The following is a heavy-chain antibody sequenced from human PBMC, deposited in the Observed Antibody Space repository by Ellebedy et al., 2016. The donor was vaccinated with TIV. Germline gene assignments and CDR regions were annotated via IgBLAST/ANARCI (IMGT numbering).Heavy chain of an antibody. V-gene: IGHV2-5*01. Sequence: SGPTLVNPTQILTLTCTFSGFSLSTRGVGVRWNRQPPGKPLESLAIIYWNDDQRYSPSLNSRLTNTKDTSKNQVVLTMTNMDPVDTATYYCAHAGYFDWLPYFDSWGQGTLVTVSS. CDR2: IYWNDDQ. D-gene: IGHD3-9*01. J-gene: IGHJ4*02. CDR3: AHAGYFDWLPYFDS. CDR1: GFSLSTRGVG.